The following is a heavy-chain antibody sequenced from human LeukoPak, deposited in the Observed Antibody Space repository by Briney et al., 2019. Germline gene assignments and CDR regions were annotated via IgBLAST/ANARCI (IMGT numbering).Heavy chain of an antibody. CDR3: AAQRGASLHDFWSTRLFDP. CDR1: GFTFHTSA. Sequence: ASVKVSCKASGFTFHTSAMQWVRQARGQRLEWIGWIVLVSGNTVYSHKFHDRVIITRDMSTSTVYMELDSLGSGDTAVYYCAAQRGASLHDFWSTRLFDPWGQGTLVTVSS. V-gene: IGHV1-58*02. J-gene: IGHJ5*02. CDR2: IVLVSGNT. D-gene: IGHD3-3*01.